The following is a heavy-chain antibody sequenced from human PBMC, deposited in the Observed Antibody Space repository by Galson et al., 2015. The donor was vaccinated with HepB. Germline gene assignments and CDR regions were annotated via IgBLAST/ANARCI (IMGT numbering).Heavy chain of an antibody. CDR1: GFTFSSYA. V-gene: IGHV3-30-3*01. J-gene: IGHJ3*02. CDR3: ARDEVPEYCSGGSCYSGAFDI. CDR2: ISYDGSNK. Sequence: SLRLSCAASGFTFSSYAMHWVRQAPGKGLEWVAVISYDGSNKYYADSVKGRFTISRDNSKNTLYLQMNSLRAEDMAVYYCARDEVPEYCSGGSCYSGAFDIWGQGTMVTVSS. D-gene: IGHD2-15*01.